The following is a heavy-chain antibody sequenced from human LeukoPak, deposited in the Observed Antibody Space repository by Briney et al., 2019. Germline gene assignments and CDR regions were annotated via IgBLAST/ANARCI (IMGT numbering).Heavy chain of an antibody. J-gene: IGHJ4*02. CDR1: GGSISPFY. D-gene: IGHD6-19*01. CDR2: IYYTGST. Sequence: PSETLSLTCTVSGGSISPFYWSWIRQPPGKGLEWVGYIYYTGSTKYNSSLKSRVTISVDTSRDQSSLELSSVTAADTAVYYCARGPYYLDSSTYSFDYWGQGTLVTVSS. V-gene: IGHV4-59*01. CDR3: ARGPYYLDSSTYSFDY.